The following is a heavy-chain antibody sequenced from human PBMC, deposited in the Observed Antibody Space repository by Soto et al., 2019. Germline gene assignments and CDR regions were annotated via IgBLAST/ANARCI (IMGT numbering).Heavy chain of an antibody. V-gene: IGHV1-18*01. J-gene: IGHJ5*02. D-gene: IGHD3-22*01. CDR2: ISAYSDNT. Sequence: QVQLVQSGAEVKKPGASVKVSCKASGYTFTSYGISWVRQAPGQGLEWMGWISAYSDNTNYAQKLQGRVTMTTDTSTSTAYMELRSLRSDDTAVYFCARARNYYDSSTYFSWGQGTLVTVSS. CDR1: GYTFTSYG. CDR3: ARARNYYDSSTYFS.